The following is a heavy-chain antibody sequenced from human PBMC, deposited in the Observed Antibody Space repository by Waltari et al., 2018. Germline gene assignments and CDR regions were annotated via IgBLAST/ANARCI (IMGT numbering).Heavy chain of an antibody. CDR3: AARVGGSGSY. V-gene: IGHV1-69*01. CDR1: GWTSSSYA. CDR2: ISLILGTA. D-gene: IGHD3-10*01. Sequence: QVHLVQSGAEVKKRGSSLKVSCKDSGWTSSSYASCWVRQAPGQWLEWMGGISLILGTANYAQKFQGRVTITADESTSTAYMELSSLRSEDTAVYYCAARVGGSGSYWGQGTLVTVSS. J-gene: IGHJ4*02.